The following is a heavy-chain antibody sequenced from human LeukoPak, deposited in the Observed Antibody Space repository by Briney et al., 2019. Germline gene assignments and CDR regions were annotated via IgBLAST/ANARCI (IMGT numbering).Heavy chain of an antibody. CDR3: AKASWVSSTDAVR. V-gene: IGHV3-23*01. CDR2: IRGNGDT. Sequence: GGSLRLSCAASGLSFSSFAMSWVRQGPARGLEWVSSIRGNGDTLYADSVKGRFTLFSDSSTNTVYFQLNNLRVEDTAIYYCAKASWVSSTDAVRWGQGTLVTVSS. D-gene: IGHD3-16*01. J-gene: IGHJ4*02. CDR1: GLSFSSFA.